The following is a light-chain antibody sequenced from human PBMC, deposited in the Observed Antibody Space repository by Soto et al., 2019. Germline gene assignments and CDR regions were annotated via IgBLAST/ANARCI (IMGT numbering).Light chain of an antibody. Sequence: QAVVTQEPSLTVSPGGTVTLTCSSSTGAVTSGHYPYWFQQKPGQAPRTLIYDINNKHSWTPARFSGSLLGGKAALTLSGAQPEDEAEYYCLLAYSGAQVFGGGTKLTVL. CDR3: LLAYSGAQV. CDR1: TGAVTSGHY. V-gene: IGLV7-46*01. CDR2: DIN. J-gene: IGLJ3*02.